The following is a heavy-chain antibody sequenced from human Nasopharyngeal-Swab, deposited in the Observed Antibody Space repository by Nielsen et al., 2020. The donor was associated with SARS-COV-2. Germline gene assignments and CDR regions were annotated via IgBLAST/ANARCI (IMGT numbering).Heavy chain of an antibody. D-gene: IGHD2-2*01. J-gene: IGHJ6*03. Sequence: ACLWICVNYELHCVRQARGLRRVWMGWINAGSGQTRYSQTFQDRVTITRDTSASTVYMELSSLRPEDTAVYYCAIERELQSHQYYYYTDVWGKGTTVAVSS. CDR3: AIERELQSHQYYYYTDV. CDR2: INAGSGQT. CDR1: LWICVNYE. V-gene: IGHV1-3*01.